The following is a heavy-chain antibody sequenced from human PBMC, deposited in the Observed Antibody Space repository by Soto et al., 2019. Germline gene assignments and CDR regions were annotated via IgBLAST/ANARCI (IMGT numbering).Heavy chain of an antibody. J-gene: IGHJ4*02. CDR2: ISYDGSNK. CDR1: GFTFSSYG. V-gene: IGHV3-30*03. Sequence: QVQLVESGGGVVQPGRSLRLSCAASGFTFSSYGMHWVRQAPGKGLEWVAVISYDGSNKYYADSVKGRFTISRDNSKNTLYLQMNSLRAXDTAXXXXXXXXXXAXGXXXXXYWXQGTLVTXXX. CDR3: XXXXXXAXGXXXXXY.